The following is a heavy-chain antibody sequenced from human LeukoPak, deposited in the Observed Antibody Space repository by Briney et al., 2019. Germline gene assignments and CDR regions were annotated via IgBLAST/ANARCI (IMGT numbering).Heavy chain of an antibody. CDR2: IIPIFGTA. CDR3: ARSTAYYYGMDV. Sequence: GASVKLSCKASGGTFSSYAISWVRQAPGQGLEWMGGIIPIFGTANYAQKFQGRVTITADESTSTAYMELSSLRSEDTAVYYCARSTAYYYGMDVWGQGTTVTVSS. J-gene: IGHJ6*02. D-gene: IGHD4-11*01. V-gene: IGHV1-69*13. CDR1: GGTFSSYA.